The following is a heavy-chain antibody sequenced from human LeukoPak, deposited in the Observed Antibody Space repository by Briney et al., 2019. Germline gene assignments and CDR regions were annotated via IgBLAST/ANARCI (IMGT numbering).Heavy chain of an antibody. CDR3: AREGEQQLAYDAFDI. D-gene: IGHD6-13*01. CDR1: GDSVSSNSAA. CDR2: TYYRSKWYN. V-gene: IGHV6-1*01. J-gene: IGHJ3*02. Sequence: SQTLSLTCAISGDSVSSNSAAWNRIRQSPSRGLEWLGRTYYRSKWYNDYAVSVKSRITVNPETSKNQFSLQLNSVTPEDTAVYYCAREGEQQLAYDAFDIWGQGTMVTVSS.